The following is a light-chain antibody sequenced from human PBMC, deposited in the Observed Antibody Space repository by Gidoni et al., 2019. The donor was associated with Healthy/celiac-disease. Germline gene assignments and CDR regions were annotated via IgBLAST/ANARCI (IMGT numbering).Light chain of an antibody. CDR1: QSISSY. CDR2: AAS. J-gene: IGKJ2*01. V-gene: IGKV1-39*01. CDR3: QQSYSTPPNT. Sequence: DIQMTQSPSSLSASVGDRVTITCRASQSISSYLNWYQLKPGKAPKLLIYAASRLQSGVPSRFSGSGSGTDFTLTISSLQPEDFATYYCQQSYSTPPNTFXXXTKXEIK.